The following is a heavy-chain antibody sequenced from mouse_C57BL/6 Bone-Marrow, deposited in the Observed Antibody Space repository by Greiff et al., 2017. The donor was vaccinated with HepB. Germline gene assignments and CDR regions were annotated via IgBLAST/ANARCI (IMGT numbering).Heavy chain of an antibody. CDR2: IHPNSGST. V-gene: IGHV1-64*01. CDR1: GYTFTSYW. J-gene: IGHJ3*01. CDR3: ARSIRAWFAY. Sequence: VQLQQPGAELVKPGASVKLSCKASGYTFTSYWMHWVKQRPGQGLEWIGMIHPNSGSTNYNEKFKSKATLTVDKSSSTAYMQLNSLTSEDSAVYYCARSIRAWFAYWGQGTLVTVSA.